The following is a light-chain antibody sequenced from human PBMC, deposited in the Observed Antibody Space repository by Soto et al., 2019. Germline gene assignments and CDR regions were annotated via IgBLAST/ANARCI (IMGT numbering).Light chain of an antibody. CDR3: QSYDRSLSGVV. Sequence: QSVLTQPPSVSGAPGQGVTISCTGSSSNIGAGYDVHWYQQLPGTAPKLLIYGNSDRPSGVPDRFSGSKSGTSASLAITGLQAEDEADYYCQSYDRSLSGVVFGGGTKLTVL. V-gene: IGLV1-40*01. J-gene: IGLJ2*01. CDR2: GNS. CDR1: SSNIGAGYD.